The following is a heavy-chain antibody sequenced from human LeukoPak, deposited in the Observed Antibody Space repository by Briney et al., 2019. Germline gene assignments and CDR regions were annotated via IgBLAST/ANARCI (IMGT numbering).Heavy chain of an antibody. CDR2: ISWNSGSI. D-gene: IGHD6-6*01. CDR3: AKGGYSSSSSQFQH. V-gene: IGHV3-9*01. CDR1: GFTFDDYA. Sequence: GGSLRLSCAASGFTFDDYAMHWVRQAPGKGLEWVSGISWNSGSIGYADSVKGRFTISRDNAKNSLYLQMNSLRAEDTALYYCAKGGYSSSSSQFQHWGQGTLVTVSS. J-gene: IGHJ1*01.